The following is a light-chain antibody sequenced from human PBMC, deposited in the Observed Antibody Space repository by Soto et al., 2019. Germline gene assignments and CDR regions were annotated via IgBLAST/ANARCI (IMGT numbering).Light chain of an antibody. CDR2: TAS. V-gene: IGKV1-5*03. J-gene: IGKJ5*01. Sequence: DIQMTQSPSTLSASVGDRVTITCRASQNINRWLAWYQHKPGKAPELLIHTASTLESGVPSRFSGSGSGTEFTLTVSSLQPDDFVTYYCQQYQGYSPTFGQGTRLDIK. CDR1: QNINRW. CDR3: QQYQGYSPT.